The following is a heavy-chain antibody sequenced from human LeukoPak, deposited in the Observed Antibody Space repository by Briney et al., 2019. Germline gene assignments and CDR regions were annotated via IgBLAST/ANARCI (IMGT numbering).Heavy chain of an antibody. J-gene: IGHJ4*02. Sequence: SETLSLTCAVYGGSFSGYYWSWIRQPPGKGLEWIGEINHSGSTNYNPSLKSRVTISVDTSKNQFSLKLSSVTAADTAVYYCARGTGYYDSRFDYWGQGTLVTVSS. D-gene: IGHD3-22*01. CDR1: GGSFSGYY. V-gene: IGHV4-34*01. CDR3: ARGTGYYDSRFDY. CDR2: INHSGST.